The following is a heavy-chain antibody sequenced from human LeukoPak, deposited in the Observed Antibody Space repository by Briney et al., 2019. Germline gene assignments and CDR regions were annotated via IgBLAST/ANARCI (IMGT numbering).Heavy chain of an antibody. CDR3: ATLPPYCTNGVCYKGDY. V-gene: IGHV1-2*02. CDR2: INPNSGGT. CDR1: GYTFTSYY. J-gene: IGHJ4*02. D-gene: IGHD2-8*01. Sequence: ASVKVSCKASGYTFTSYYMHWVRQAPGQGLEWMGWINPNSGGTNYAQKFQGRVTMTRDTSISTAYMELSRLRSDDTAVYYCATLPPYCTNGVCYKGDYWGQGTLVTVSS.